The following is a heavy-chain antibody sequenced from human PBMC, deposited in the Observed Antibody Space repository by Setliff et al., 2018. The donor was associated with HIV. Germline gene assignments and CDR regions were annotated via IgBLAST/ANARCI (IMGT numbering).Heavy chain of an antibody. CDR1: GGTFSSYA. J-gene: IGHJ4*01. D-gene: IGHD6-25*01. V-gene: IGHV1-18*01. Sequence: ASVKVSCKASGGTFSSYAISWVRQAPGQGLEWMGGINIDSGHTNFAQKFQDRVTVTTDTSTNTTYTELRGLRSDDTATYYCARVPSGAAGLVRAGFYFWGQGTLVTVSS. CDR3: ARVPSGAAGLVRAGFYF. CDR2: INIDSGHT.